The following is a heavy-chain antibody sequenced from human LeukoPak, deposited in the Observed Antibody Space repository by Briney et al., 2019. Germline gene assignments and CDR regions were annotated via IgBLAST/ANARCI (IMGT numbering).Heavy chain of an antibody. CDR1: GGSISSGGYY. Sequence: SETLSLTCTVSGGSISSGGYYWSWIRQHPGKGLEWIGYIYYSGSTYYNPSLKSRVTISVDTSKKQFSLKLSSVTAADTAVYYCARDLGYCSSTSCHNWFDPWGQGTLVTVSS. D-gene: IGHD2-2*01. CDR2: IYYSGST. J-gene: IGHJ5*02. V-gene: IGHV4-31*03. CDR3: ARDLGYCSSTSCHNWFDP.